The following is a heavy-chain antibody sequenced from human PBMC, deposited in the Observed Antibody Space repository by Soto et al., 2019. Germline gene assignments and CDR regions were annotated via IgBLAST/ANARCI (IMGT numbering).Heavy chain of an antibody. CDR2: ISSSSYI. D-gene: IGHD3-3*01. V-gene: IGHV3-21*01. Sequence: GGSLRLSCAASGFTFSSYSMNWVRQAPGKGLEWVSSISSSSYIYYADSVKGRFTISRDNAKNSLYLQMNSLRAEDTAVYYCARGSDVSRFLEWLSNHAFDIWGQGTMDPVSS. J-gene: IGHJ3*02. CDR3: ARGSDVSRFLEWLSNHAFDI. CDR1: GFTFSSYS.